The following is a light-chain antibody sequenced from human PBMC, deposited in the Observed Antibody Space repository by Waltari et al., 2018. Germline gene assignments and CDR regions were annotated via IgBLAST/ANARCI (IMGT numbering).Light chain of an antibody. CDR1: SSDVGGYTF. CDR2: EVN. Sequence: QSALTQPPSASGSPGQSVTISCTGTSSDVGGYTFVSCYQQHPGRAPKLMIYEVNQRPSGVPDRFSGSKSGNTASLTVSGLQAEDEADYYCSSYAGSNNLVFGTGTKVTVL. CDR3: SSYAGSNNLV. J-gene: IGLJ1*01. V-gene: IGLV2-8*01.